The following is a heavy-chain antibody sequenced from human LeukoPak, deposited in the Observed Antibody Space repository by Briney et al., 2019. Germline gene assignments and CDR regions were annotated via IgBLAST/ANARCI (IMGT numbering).Heavy chain of an antibody. D-gene: IGHD4-23*01. V-gene: IGHV3-74*03. Sequence: AGGSLTLLCAASGFTFSRYWMHWVRQAPGKGLVCVSHINSDGSDTTYADSVKGRFTISRDNAKNTLYLQVNTLRAEDTAVYYCLGGSWYFDYWGQGTLVTVSS. CDR2: INSDGSDT. CDR3: LGGSWYFDY. J-gene: IGHJ4*02. CDR1: GFTFSRYW.